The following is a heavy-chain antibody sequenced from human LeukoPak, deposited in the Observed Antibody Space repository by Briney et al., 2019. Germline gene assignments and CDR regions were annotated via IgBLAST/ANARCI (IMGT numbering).Heavy chain of an antibody. CDR2: IYYSGST. J-gene: IGHJ4*02. CDR1: VGSISSYY. CDR3: ARGSSYGDY. D-gene: IGHD5-18*01. Sequence: SETLSLTCTVSVGSISSYYWSWIRQPPGKGLEWIGYIYYSGSTNYNPSLKSRVTISVDTSKNQFSLKLSSVTAADTAVYYCARGSSYGDYWGQGTLVTVSS. V-gene: IGHV4-59*12.